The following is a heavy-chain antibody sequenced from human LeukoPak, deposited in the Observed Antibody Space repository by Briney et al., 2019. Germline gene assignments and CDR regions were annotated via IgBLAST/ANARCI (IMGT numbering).Heavy chain of an antibody. J-gene: IGHJ4*02. V-gene: IGHV3-11*01. Sequence: GGSLRLSCTVSGFTFSDYYMIWFRQAPGRSLEWISWITSSGTTTDYADSVKGRFTVSRDNAKNSLYLQMNSLRADDTAVYYCARDPDYGDPYWGQGTLVTVSS. D-gene: IGHD4-17*01. CDR1: GFTFSDYY. CDR3: ARDPDYGDPY. CDR2: ITSSGTTT.